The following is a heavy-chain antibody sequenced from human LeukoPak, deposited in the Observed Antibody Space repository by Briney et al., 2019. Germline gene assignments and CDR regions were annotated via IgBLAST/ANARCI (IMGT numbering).Heavy chain of an antibody. D-gene: IGHD2-15*01. Sequence: PGGSLRLSCAASGSTFSNYSMNWVRQAPGKGLEWVSSISGSSSYIYYADSVKGRFTISRDNAKNSLHLQMNSLRAEDTAVYYCARGPISVVAALGIFDYWGQGTLVTVSS. J-gene: IGHJ4*02. CDR1: GSTFSNYS. CDR2: ISGSSSYI. CDR3: ARGPISVVAALGIFDY. V-gene: IGHV3-21*01.